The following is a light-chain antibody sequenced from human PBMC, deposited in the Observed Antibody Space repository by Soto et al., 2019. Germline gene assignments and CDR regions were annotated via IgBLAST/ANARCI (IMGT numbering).Light chain of an antibody. CDR2: DAS. CDR1: QSVSSF. CDR3: QQRGDWPLT. V-gene: IGKV3-11*01. Sequence: DIVWPKSPAPLSLSPGQRYALYSMASQSVSSFLAWYQQKPGQAPRLLIYDASHRATGIPARFSGSVSGTDCTLTISNLEPEEFAVYYCQQRGDWPLTFGGGTKVDNK. J-gene: IGKJ4*01.